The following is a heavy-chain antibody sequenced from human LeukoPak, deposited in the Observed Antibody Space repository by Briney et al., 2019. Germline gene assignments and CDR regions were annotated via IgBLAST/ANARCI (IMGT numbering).Heavy chain of an antibody. J-gene: IGHJ4*02. Sequence: GASVNFSCKASGYTFTSYGISWVRQAPGQGLEWMGWISAYNGNTNYAQKLQGRVTMTTDTSTSTAYMELRSLRSDDTAVYYCSSINWNDGDYWGQGTLVTVSS. CDR2: ISAYNGNT. V-gene: IGHV1-18*01. CDR1: GYTFTSYG. CDR3: SSINWNDGDY. D-gene: IGHD1-1*01.